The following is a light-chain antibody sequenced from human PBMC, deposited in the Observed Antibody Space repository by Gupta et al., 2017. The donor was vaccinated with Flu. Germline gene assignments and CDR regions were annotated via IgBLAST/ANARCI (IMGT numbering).Light chain of an antibody. CDR3: LQHNSLWS. CDR2: AAS. Sequence: DIQMTQSPSSLSASVGDRVTITCRASQGIRNDLAWYQQKPGKAPRRLIYAASTLQGGVPSRFSGSGSGTEFTLTISSLQPEDFATYYCLQHNSLWSFGQGTKVEIK. CDR1: QGIRND. V-gene: IGKV1-17*01. J-gene: IGKJ1*01.